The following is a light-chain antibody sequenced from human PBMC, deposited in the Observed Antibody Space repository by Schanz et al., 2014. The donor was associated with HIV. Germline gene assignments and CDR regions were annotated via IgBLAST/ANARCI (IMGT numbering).Light chain of an antibody. Sequence: QSVLTQPPSVSAAPGQKVTISCSGSSSNIGNNYVSWYQQLPGTAPKLLIYDNNKRPSGIPDRFSGSKSATSATLGITGLQTGDEADYYCGAWDSGRRAVVFGGGTKLTVL. V-gene: IGLV1-51*01. CDR1: SSNIGNNY. J-gene: IGLJ2*01. CDR3: GAWDSGRRAVV. CDR2: DNN.